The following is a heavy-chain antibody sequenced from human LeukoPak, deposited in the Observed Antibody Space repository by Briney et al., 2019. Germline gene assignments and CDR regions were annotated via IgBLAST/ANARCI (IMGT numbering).Heavy chain of an antibody. D-gene: IGHD1-7*01. Sequence: PGGSLRLSCAASGFTFSSYAMSWVRQAPGKGLEWVAAISGSGDATYYADSVNGRFTISRDNSKNTLYLQMNSLRAEDTAVYYCATGFARGNSYWGQGTLVTVSS. CDR2: ISGSGDAT. CDR3: ATGFARGNSY. J-gene: IGHJ4*02. CDR1: GFTFSSYA. V-gene: IGHV3-23*01.